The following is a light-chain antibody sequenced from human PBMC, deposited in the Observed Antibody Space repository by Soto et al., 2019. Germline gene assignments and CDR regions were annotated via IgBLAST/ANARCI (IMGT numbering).Light chain of an antibody. Sequence: EIVMTQSPATLSVSPGERATLSCRASQSVSSKLAWYQQKAGQAPRLLIYDAATRATGIPARFSGSGSGTGFTLTISSLQLEDFAFYDCQHYKNWHCPTFGRGTKVDSK. CDR1: QSVSSK. CDR3: QHYKNWHCPT. CDR2: DAA. J-gene: IGKJ3*01. V-gene: IGKV3-15*01.